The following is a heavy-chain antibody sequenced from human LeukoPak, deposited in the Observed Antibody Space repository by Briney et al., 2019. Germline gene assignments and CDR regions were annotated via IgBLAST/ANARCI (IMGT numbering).Heavy chain of an antibody. J-gene: IGHJ4*02. CDR1: GFTFSSYA. V-gene: IGHV3-23*01. D-gene: IGHD4-17*01. Sequence: GGSLRLSCAASGFTFSSYAMSWVRQAPGKGLEWVSAISGGGGSTYYADSVKGRFTISRDNSKNTLYLQMNSLRAEDTAVYYCAIDPIYGDSPFNYWGQRTLVTVSS. CDR2: ISGGGGST. CDR3: AIDPIYGDSPFNY.